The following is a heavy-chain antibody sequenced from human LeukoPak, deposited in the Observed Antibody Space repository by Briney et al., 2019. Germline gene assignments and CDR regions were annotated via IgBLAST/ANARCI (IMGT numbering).Heavy chain of an antibody. Sequence: GSLRLSCVASGFTFSNYWMTWVRQAPGKGLEWVANIKEDGSEKNYADSVKGRFTISRDNAKNSLYLQMNSLRGEDTAVYYCARARYSDFWGQGTLVTVSS. V-gene: IGHV3-7*01. CDR3: ARARYSDF. CDR2: IKEDGSEK. CDR1: GFTFSNYW. J-gene: IGHJ4*02.